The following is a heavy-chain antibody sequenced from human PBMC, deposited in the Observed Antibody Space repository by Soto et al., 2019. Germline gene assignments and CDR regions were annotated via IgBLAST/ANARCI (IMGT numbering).Heavy chain of an antibody. V-gene: IGHV3-48*04. CDR2: ISSSSSTI. CDR1: GFTFSSYS. D-gene: IGHD3-9*01. J-gene: IGHJ4*02. Sequence: GGSLRLSCAASGFTFSSYSMNWVRQAPGKGLEWVSYISSSSSTIYYADSVKGRFTISRDNAKNSLYLQMNSLRAEDTAVYYCARLGSDDILTGYYLDYWGQGTLVTVSS. CDR3: ARLGSDDILTGYYLDY.